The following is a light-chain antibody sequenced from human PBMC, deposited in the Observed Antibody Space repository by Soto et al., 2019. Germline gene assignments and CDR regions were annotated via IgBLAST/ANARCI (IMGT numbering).Light chain of an antibody. CDR1: SSNIGSNT. Sequence: QLVLTQPPSASGTPGQRVTISCSGSSSNIGSNTVNWYQHLPGTAPKLLIYSNNQRPAGVPDRFSGSKSGTSASLAISGLQSEDEADYYCAAWDDSLPVFGGGTKLTVL. J-gene: IGLJ2*01. CDR2: SNN. V-gene: IGLV1-44*01. CDR3: AAWDDSLPV.